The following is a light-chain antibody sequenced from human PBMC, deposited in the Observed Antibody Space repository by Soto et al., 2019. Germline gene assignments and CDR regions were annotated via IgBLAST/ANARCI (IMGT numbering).Light chain of an antibody. Sequence: EIIWTQSPATLSXSPGERATLSCRASQSVSSYLAWYQQKPGQAPRLLIYDASNRATGIPARFSGSGSGTDFTLTISSLEPEDFAVYYCQQRSNCLTFGGGTKVDIK. J-gene: IGKJ4*01. CDR1: QSVSSY. CDR2: DAS. V-gene: IGKV3-11*01. CDR3: QQRSNCLT.